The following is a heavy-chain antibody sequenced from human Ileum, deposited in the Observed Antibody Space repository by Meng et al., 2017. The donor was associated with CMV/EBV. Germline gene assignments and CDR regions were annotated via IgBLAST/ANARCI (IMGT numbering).Heavy chain of an antibody. V-gene: IGHV3-23*01. CDR2: ISNSGGTT. J-gene: IGHJ5*02. CDR3: AKVHDSSGYYVAGWLDP. Sequence: FTFRTYAMSWVRQAPGKGLEWVSGISNSGGTTYYEDSVKGRFTISRDNSKNTLYLQMNSLRAEDTAVYYCAKVHDSSGYYVAGWLDPWGQGTLVTVSS. D-gene: IGHD3-22*01. CDR1: FTFRTYA.